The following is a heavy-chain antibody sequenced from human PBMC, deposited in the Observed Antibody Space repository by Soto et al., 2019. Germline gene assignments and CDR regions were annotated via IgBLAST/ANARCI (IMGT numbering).Heavy chain of an antibody. Sequence: QVQLVQSGAEVKKPGASVKVSCKASGYTFTSYGISWVRQTPGQGLEWMGWISAYNANTNYTQKLQGRVTMTADTSTSTAYMELRSLRSDDTAVYYCARDLAPYGGNKIWNYWGQGTLVTVCS. CDR1: GYTFTSYG. J-gene: IGHJ4*02. CDR2: ISAYNANT. D-gene: IGHD4-17*01. V-gene: IGHV1-18*01. CDR3: ARDLAPYGGNKIWNY.